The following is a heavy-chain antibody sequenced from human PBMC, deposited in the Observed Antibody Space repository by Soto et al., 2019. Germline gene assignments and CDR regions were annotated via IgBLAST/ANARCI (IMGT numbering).Heavy chain of an antibody. D-gene: IGHD3-3*01. V-gene: IGHV1-18*01. CDR1: GYTFTSSG. Sequence: QVQLVQSGAEVKKPGASVKVSCKASGYTFTSSGISWVRQAPGQGLEWMGWISTDNGNTNYAQHLQGRVSRPTDTATSTAYMDLRSLRSDDTAVYYCARDQGITAFGVYSMYYYGMDVWGQGTTVTVSS. CDR3: ARDQGITAFGVYSMYYYGMDV. CDR2: ISTDNGNT. J-gene: IGHJ6*02.